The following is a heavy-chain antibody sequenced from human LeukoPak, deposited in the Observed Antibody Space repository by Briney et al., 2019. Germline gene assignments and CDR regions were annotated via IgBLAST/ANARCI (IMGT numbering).Heavy chain of an antibody. CDR2: INPSGGST. CDR1: GYTFTSYY. V-gene: IGHV1-46*01. Sequence: GASVKVSCKASGYTFTSYYMHWVRQAPGQGLEWMGIINPSGGSTSYAQKFQGRVTMTRDTSTSTVYMELSSLRSEATAVYYCARDGRRYSSGWYSPFWGQGTLVTVSS. CDR3: ARDGRRYSSGWYSPF. D-gene: IGHD6-19*01. J-gene: IGHJ4*02.